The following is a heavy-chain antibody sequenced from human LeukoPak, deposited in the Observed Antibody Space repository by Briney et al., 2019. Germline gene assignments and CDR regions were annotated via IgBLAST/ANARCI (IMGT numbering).Heavy chain of an antibody. J-gene: IGHJ4*02. CDR1: GFTFSSYA. CDR2: ISYDGSNK. Sequence: GGSLRLSCAASGFTFSSYAMHWVRQAPGKGLEWVAVISYDGSNKYYADSVKGRFTISRDNSKNTLYLQMNSLRAEDTAVYYCAISHCSSTSCSADYFDYWGQGTLVTVSS. CDR3: AISHCSSTSCSADYFDY. V-gene: IGHV3-30-3*01. D-gene: IGHD2-2*01.